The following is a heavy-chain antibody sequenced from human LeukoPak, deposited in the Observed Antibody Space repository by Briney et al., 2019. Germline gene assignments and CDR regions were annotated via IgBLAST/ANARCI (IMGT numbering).Heavy chain of an antibody. D-gene: IGHD6-13*01. Sequence: GGSLRLSCAASGFTFSSYAMHWARQAPGKGLEWVSGISWNSGSIGYADSVKGRFTISRDNAKNSLYLQMNSLRAEDTALYYCAKGIAAAGTWYFDLWGRGTLVTVSS. CDR1: GFTFSSYA. J-gene: IGHJ2*01. CDR2: ISWNSGSI. V-gene: IGHV3-9*01. CDR3: AKGIAAAGTWYFDL.